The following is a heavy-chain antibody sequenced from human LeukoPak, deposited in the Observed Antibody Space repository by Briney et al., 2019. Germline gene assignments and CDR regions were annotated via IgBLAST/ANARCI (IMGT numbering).Heavy chain of an antibody. Sequence: ASVKVSCKASGYTFTGYYMHWVRQAPGQELEWMGWINPNSGGTNYAQKFQGRVTMTRDTSISTAYMELSRLRSDDTAVYYYARALTGEELEVDYWGQGTLVTVSS. CDR2: INPNSGGT. V-gene: IGHV1-2*02. J-gene: IGHJ4*02. CDR3: ARALTGEELEVDY. D-gene: IGHD1-26*01. CDR1: GYTFTGYY.